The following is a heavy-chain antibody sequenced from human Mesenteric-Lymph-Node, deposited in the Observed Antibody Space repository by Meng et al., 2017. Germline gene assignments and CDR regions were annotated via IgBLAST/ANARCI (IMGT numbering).Heavy chain of an antibody. CDR2: IIPIFGTA. D-gene: IGHD4-17*01. CDR3: AKGYGDYYFDY. Sequence: VQLVEAGAEVKKPGLSVKVSCKASGGTFSIYAISWGRQAPGQGLEWMGGIIPIFGTANYAQKFQGRVTITADKSTSTAYMELSSLRSEDTAVYYCAKGYGDYYFDYWGQGTLVTVSS. V-gene: IGHV1-69*06. J-gene: IGHJ4*02. CDR1: GGTFSIYA.